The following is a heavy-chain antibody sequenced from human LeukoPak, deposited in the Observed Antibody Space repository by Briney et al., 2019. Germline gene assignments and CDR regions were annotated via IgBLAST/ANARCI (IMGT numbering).Heavy chain of an antibody. J-gene: IGHJ6*02. CDR2: MNPNSGNT. CDR1: GYTFTSYD. Sequence: ASVKVSCKASGYTFTSYDINWVRQATGQGLEWMGWMNPNSGNTGYAQKLQGRVTMTRNTSISTAYMGLSSLRAEDTAVYYCARARGNSSGWYYYGMDVWGQGTTVTVSS. CDR3: ARARGNSSGWYYYGMDV. V-gene: IGHV1-8*01. D-gene: IGHD6-19*01.